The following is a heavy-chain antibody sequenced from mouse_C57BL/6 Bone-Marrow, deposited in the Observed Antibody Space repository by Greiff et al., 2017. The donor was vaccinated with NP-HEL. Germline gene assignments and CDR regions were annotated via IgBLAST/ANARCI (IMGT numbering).Heavy chain of an antibody. CDR1: GYTFTSYT. CDR2: INPSSGYT. Sequence: VQLQQSGAELARPGASVKMSCKASGYTFTSYTMHWVKQRPGQGLEWIGYINPSSGYTKYNQKFKDKATLTADKSSSTAYMQLSSLTSEDSAVYYCAIYYDYDEDYLYFDVWGTGTTVTVSS. D-gene: IGHD2-4*01. J-gene: IGHJ1*03. CDR3: AIYYDYDEDYLYFDV. V-gene: IGHV1-4*01.